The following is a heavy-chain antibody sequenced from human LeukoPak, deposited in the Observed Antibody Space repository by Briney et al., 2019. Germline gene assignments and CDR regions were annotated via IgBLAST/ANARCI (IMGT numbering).Heavy chain of an antibody. CDR3: KTGGTHWFDP. CDR1: GYTFTSYF. D-gene: IGHD7-27*01. Sequence: GASVKVSCKASGYTFTSYFMHWVRQAPGQGLEWMGVINPSGGSTSYAQKFQGRVAMTRDMSTSTVYMELRSLRSEDTAVYYCKTGGTHWFDPWGQGTLVTVSS. CDR2: INPSGGST. J-gene: IGHJ5*02. V-gene: IGHV1-46*01.